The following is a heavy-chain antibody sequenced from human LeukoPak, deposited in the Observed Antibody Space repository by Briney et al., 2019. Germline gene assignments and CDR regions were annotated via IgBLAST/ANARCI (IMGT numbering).Heavy chain of an antibody. CDR1: GGSISSNNYY. J-gene: IGHJ4*02. Sequence: PSETLSLTCSVSGGSISSNNYYWGWIRQPPGKGLEWIGEINHSGSTNYNPSLKSRVTISVDTSKNQFSLKLSSVTAADTAVYYCARLGDGYNSFDYWGQGTLVTVSS. CDR2: INHSGST. CDR3: ARLGDGYNSFDY. V-gene: IGHV4-39*07. D-gene: IGHD5-24*01.